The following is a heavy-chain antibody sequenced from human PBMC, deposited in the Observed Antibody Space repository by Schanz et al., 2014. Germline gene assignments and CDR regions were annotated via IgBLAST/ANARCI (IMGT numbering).Heavy chain of an antibody. CDR3: TRDRGALINHNDALDL. CDR2: ISYDGSHK. D-gene: IGHD3-16*01. J-gene: IGHJ3*01. Sequence: QVQLVESGGGVVQPGRSLRLSCAASGFTFSNFAIHWVRQAPGKGLEWVAVISYDGSHKDYADSVKGRFIISRDNSKNTLDLQMNSLRSEDTAVYYCTRDRGALINHNDALDLWGQGTMVSVSS. V-gene: IGHV3-30*04. CDR1: GFTFSNFA.